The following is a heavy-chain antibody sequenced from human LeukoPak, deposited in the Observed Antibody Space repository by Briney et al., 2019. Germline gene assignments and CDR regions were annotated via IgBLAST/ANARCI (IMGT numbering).Heavy chain of an antibody. D-gene: IGHD6-6*01. CDR1: GGSISSSSYY. J-gene: IGHJ4*02. CDR3: ARSLSMSIAARPEYIDY. CDR2: IYYSGST. Sequence: SETLSLTCTVSGGSISSSSYYWGWIRQPPGKGLEWIGSIYYSGSTYYNPSLKSRVTISVDTSKNQFSLKLSSVTAADTAVYYCARSLSMSIAARPEYIDYWGQGTLVTVSS. V-gene: IGHV4-39*01.